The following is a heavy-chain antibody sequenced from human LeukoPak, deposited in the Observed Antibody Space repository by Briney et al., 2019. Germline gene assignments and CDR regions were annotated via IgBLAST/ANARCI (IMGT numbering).Heavy chain of an antibody. CDR2: IYHSGST. V-gene: IGHV4-39*07. D-gene: IGHD2-2*01. CDR3: ARPPSAVHWYFDL. Sequence: SETLSLTCTVSGGSISSGSYYWSWIRQPAGKGLEWIGSIYHSGSTYYNPSLKSRVTISVDTSKNQFSLKLSSVTAADTAVYYCARPPSAVHWYFDLWGRGTLVTVSS. J-gene: IGHJ2*01. CDR1: GGSISSGSYY.